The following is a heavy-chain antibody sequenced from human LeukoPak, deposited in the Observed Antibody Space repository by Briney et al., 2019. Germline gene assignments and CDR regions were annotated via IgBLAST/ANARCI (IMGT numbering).Heavy chain of an antibody. CDR1: GFTVSTNY. D-gene: IGHD3-10*01. CDR3: AKDGALLWFGELLVY. J-gene: IGHJ4*02. V-gene: IGHV3-53*01. Sequence: GGSLRLSCAASGFTVSTNYMFWVRQAPGKGLEWVSVIYGGGSTYYGDSVKGRFTISRDNSLNTLYLQMNSLRAEDTAVYYCAKDGALLWFGELLVYWGQGTLVTVSS. CDR2: IYGGGST.